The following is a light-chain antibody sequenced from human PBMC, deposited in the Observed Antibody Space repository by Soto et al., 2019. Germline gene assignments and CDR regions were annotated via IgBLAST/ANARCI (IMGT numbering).Light chain of an antibody. CDR3: QQSYSTPYT. CDR1: QSISSD. CDR2: AAS. J-gene: IGKJ2*01. Sequence: DLQMTQSPSSLSASVGDRVTITCRASQSISSDLNWYQQKPGKAPKLLIYAASSLQSGVPSRFSGSGSETDFTLTISSLQPEDFATYYCQQSYSTPYTFGQGTKLEIK. V-gene: IGKV1-39*01.